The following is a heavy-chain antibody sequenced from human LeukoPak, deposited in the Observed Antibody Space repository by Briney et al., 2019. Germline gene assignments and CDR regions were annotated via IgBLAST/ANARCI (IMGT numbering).Heavy chain of an antibody. Sequence: GASVKVSCKASGYTFTGYYIHWVRQAPGQGLEWMGWINPNSGGTNYAQKFQGRVTMTTDSSTDTAYVELRSLRPDDTAVYFCAREGLTLALDFWGQGTLVTVSS. CDR3: AREGLTLALDF. CDR1: GYTFTGYY. CDR2: INPNSGGT. J-gene: IGHJ4*02. V-gene: IGHV1-2*02. D-gene: IGHD3-16*01.